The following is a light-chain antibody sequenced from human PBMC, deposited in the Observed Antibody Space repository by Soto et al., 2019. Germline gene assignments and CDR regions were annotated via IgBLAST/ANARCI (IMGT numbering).Light chain of an antibody. CDR3: QQRSNWPLS. J-gene: IGKJ4*01. V-gene: IGKV3-11*01. CDR1: QSVTSF. Sequence: EIVLTQSPVTLSLSPGERATLSCRASQSVTSFLAWYQQKPGQAPRLLIYDVSHRAPVIPARFSGSGSGTDFIITIRTLEPDEFAVYCCQQRSNWPLSFGGGTKVEIK. CDR2: DVS.